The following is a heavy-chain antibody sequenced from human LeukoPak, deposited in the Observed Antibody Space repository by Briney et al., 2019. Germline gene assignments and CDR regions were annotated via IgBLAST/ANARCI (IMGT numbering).Heavy chain of an antibody. Sequence: ASVKVSCKASGGTFISYVISWVRQAPGQGLEWMGGIIPGFGTANYAQKFQGTVTITADVSATTVYMVLNSLRSEDTAVYYCAREPEPAITMVRGEVFDIWGQGTMVIVSS. CDR1: GGTFISYV. CDR2: IIPGFGTA. V-gene: IGHV1-69*01. CDR3: AREPEPAITMVRGEVFDI. J-gene: IGHJ3*02. D-gene: IGHD3-10*01.